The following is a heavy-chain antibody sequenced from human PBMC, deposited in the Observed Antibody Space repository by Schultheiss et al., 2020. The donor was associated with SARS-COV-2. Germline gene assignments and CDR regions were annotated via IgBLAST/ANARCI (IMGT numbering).Heavy chain of an antibody. D-gene: IGHD3-3*01. CDR1: GDTFSKYS. V-gene: IGHV1-69*13. CDR2: IIPIFGTT. Sequence: SVKVSCKASGDTFSKYSMDWVRQAPGQGLEWMGGIIPIFGTTNYAQKFQGRVTITADESTSTAYMELSSLRSEDTAVYYCARGGETGITIFGVVKRGYYYYGMDVWGQGTTVTVSS. CDR3: ARGGETGITIFGVVKRGYYYYGMDV. J-gene: IGHJ6*02.